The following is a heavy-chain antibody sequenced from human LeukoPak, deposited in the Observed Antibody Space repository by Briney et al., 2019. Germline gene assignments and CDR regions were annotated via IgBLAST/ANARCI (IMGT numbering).Heavy chain of an antibody. J-gene: IGHJ4*02. Sequence: PSQTLSLTCTVSGGSISSGDYYWSWIRQPPGKGLEWIGYIYYSGSTYYNPSLKSRVTISVDTSKNQFSLKLSSVTAADTAVYYCARVFPLGSSSSNYWGQGTLVTVSS. D-gene: IGHD6-6*01. V-gene: IGHV4-30-4*08. CDR3: ARVFPLGSSSSNY. CDR1: GGSISSGDYY. CDR2: IYYSGST.